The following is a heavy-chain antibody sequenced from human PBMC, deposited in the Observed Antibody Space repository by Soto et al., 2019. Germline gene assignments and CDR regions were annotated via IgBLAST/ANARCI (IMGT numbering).Heavy chain of an antibody. V-gene: IGHV3-33*01. CDR1: GFTFSSYG. CDR2: IWYDGSNK. Sequence: PGGSLRLSCAASGFTFSSYGMHWVRQAPGKGLEWVAVIWYDGSNKYYADSVKGRFTISRDNSKNTLYLQMNSLRAEDTAVYYCASHPIAVAGTPLVDWGQGTLVTVSS. D-gene: IGHD6-19*01. J-gene: IGHJ4*02. CDR3: ASHPIAVAGTPLVD.